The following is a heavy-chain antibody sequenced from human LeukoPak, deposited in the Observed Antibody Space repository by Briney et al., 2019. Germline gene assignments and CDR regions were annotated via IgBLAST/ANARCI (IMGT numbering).Heavy chain of an antibody. CDR2: INPNTGDT. CDR3: ARGGESLPRPCDF. D-gene: IGHD1-26*01. J-gene: IGHJ4*02. CDR1: GYTFTGYY. V-gene: IGHV1-2*02. Sequence: ASVKVSCKASGYTFTGYYMHWVRQAPGQGLEWMGWINPNTGDTNYAQKFQGRVTLTRDTSISTAYMELSSLRSDDTAVYYCARGGESLPRPCDFWGQGTLVTVSS.